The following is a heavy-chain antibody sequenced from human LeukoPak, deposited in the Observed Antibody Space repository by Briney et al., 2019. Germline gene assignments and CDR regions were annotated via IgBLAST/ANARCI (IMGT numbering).Heavy chain of an antibody. CDR1: GFTFSSYA. Sequence: GGSLRLSCAASGFTFSSYAMSWVRQAPGKGLEWVSAISGSGGSTYYADSVKGRFTISRDNAENSVYLQMNSLRAEDTAIYYCARGFYYWGQGTLVTVSS. V-gene: IGHV3-23*01. CDR3: ARGFYY. J-gene: IGHJ4*02. CDR2: ISGSGGST.